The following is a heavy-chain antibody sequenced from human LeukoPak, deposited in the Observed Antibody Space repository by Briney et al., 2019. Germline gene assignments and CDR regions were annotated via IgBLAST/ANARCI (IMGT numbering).Heavy chain of an antibody. CDR1: GYTLTELS. J-gene: IGHJ6*03. CDR2: FDPEDGET. Sequence: ASVKVSCKVYGYTLTELSMHWVRQAPGKGLEWMGGFDPEDGETIYAQKFQGRVTMTEDTSTDTAYMELSSLRSEDTAVYYCATRYCSGGSCPNYYYYYINVWGKGTTVTISS. D-gene: IGHD2-15*01. V-gene: IGHV1-24*01. CDR3: ATRYCSGGSCPNYYYYYINV.